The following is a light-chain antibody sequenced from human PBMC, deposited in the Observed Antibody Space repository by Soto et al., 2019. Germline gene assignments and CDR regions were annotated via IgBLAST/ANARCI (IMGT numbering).Light chain of an antibody. CDR1: SSDVGGYNY. CDR2: EVS. CDR3: SSYTSSNTLV. Sequence: QSALTQPASVSGSPGQSITISCTGASSDVGGYNYVSWYQQHPGKAPKLVIYEVSNRPSGVSNRFSGSKSGNTASLTISGLQAEDAADYYCSSYTSSNTLVFGGGTQLTVL. V-gene: IGLV2-14*01. J-gene: IGLJ3*02.